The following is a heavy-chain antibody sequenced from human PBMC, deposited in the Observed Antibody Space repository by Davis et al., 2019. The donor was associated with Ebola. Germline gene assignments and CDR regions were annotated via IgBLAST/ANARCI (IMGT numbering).Heavy chain of an antibody. CDR1: GFTFSDYY. V-gene: IGHV3-11*01. CDR2: ISISGSTI. J-gene: IGHJ2*01. CDR3: ARDAITMVQGVIITSRYFDL. D-gene: IGHD3-10*01. Sequence: GESLKISCAASGFTFSDYYMSWIRQAPGKGLEWVSYISISGSTIYYADSVKCRFTISRANAKNSLYLQMNSLRAEDTAVYYCARDAITMVQGVIITSRYFDLWGRGTLVTVSS.